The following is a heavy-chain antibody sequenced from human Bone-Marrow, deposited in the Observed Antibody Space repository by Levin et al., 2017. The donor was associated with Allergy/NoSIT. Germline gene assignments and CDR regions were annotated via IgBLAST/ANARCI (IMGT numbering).Heavy chain of an antibody. CDR1: GFNFGNFW. CDR2: IKTDGTAQ. Sequence: LSLTCAASGFNFGNFWMSWVRPAPGKGLEWVASIKTDGTAQYYVDSVKGRFTISRDNAKNSLYLQMNSLRDEDTAMYYCARCEDYWGHGTLVTVSS. J-gene: IGHJ4*01. CDR3: ARCEDY. V-gene: IGHV3-7*01.